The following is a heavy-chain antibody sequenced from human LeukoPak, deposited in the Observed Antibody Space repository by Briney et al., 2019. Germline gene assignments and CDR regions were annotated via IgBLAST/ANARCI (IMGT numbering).Heavy chain of an antibody. CDR2: IYYSGST. Sequence: SETLSLTCTVSGGSISSYYWSWIRQPPGKGLEWIGYIYYSGSTNYNPSLKSRVTISVDTSKNQFSLKLSSVTAADTAVYYCARPNPCCSSTSCLDAFDIWGQGTMVTVSS. V-gene: IGHV4-59*08. D-gene: IGHD2-2*01. CDR3: ARPNPCCSSTSCLDAFDI. J-gene: IGHJ3*02. CDR1: GGSISSYY.